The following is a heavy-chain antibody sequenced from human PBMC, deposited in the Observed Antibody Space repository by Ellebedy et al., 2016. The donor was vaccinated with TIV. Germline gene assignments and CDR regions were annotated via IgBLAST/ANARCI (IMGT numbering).Heavy chain of an antibody. V-gene: IGHV3-48*03. Sequence: PGGSLRLSCAVSGFTFSTYEMNWVCQAPGKGLEWVSYISSSDNTIYYADSVKGRFTISRDNAKNLLYLQMNSLRAEDTAVYYCARQTSGWDFDYWGQGTLVTVS. J-gene: IGHJ4*02. CDR2: ISSSDNTI. CDR1: GFTFSTYE. CDR3: ARQTSGWDFDY. D-gene: IGHD6-19*01.